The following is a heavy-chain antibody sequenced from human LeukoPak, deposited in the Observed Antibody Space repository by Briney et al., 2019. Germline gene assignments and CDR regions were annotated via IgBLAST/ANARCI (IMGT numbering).Heavy chain of an antibody. J-gene: IGHJ3*02. V-gene: IGHV3-7*04. CDR1: GFTFGSSW. CDR2: INHRGSDQ. Sequence: GGSLRLSCAASGFTFGSSWMIWVRQAPGEGLEWVANINHRGSDQRYVDSVKGRFTISRDNAKNSLYLQMNSLRDEDTAVYYCAGGYYDSRTFDIWGQGTMVTVSS. CDR3: AGGYYDSRTFDI. D-gene: IGHD3-22*01.